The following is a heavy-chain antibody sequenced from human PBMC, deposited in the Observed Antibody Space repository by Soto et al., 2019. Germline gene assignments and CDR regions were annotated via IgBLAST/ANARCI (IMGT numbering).Heavy chain of an antibody. V-gene: IGHV3-30-3*01. Sequence: QVQLVESGGGVVQPGRSLRLSCAASGFTFSNYAMHWVRQAPGKGLECVALISYDGNNEYYADSVKGRFTISRDNSKNTLYLQMNSLRAEDTALYYCARDPYYDILTGSKYGMDVWGQGTTVTVSS. D-gene: IGHD3-9*01. CDR1: GFTFSNYA. CDR3: ARDPYYDILTGSKYGMDV. J-gene: IGHJ6*02. CDR2: ISYDGNNE.